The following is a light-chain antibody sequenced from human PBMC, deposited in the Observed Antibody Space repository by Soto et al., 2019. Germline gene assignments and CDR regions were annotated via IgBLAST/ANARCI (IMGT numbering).Light chain of an antibody. CDR3: SSYTSSSTVV. CDR1: SRDVGGYNY. Sequence: QSALTPPASVSGSPGPSITLFCTGTSRDVGGYNYVSWYQQHPGKAPKLMIYDVSNRPSGVSNRFSGSKSGNTASLTISGLQAEDEADYYCSSYTSSSTVVFGGGTKLTVL. CDR2: DVS. V-gene: IGLV2-14*01. J-gene: IGLJ2*01.